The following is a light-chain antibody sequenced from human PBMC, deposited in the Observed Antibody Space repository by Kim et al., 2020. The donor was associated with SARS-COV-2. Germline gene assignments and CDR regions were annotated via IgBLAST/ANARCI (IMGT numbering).Light chain of an antibody. J-gene: IGKJ1*01. V-gene: IGKV1-5*03. CDR2: KAS. Sequence: DIQMTQSPSTLSASVGDRVTITCRASQSISTWLAWYQQKPGKAPKLLIYKASSLESGVPSRFSGSGSGTDFTLTVSSLQPDDFAPYYCQQYNSPPWTFGQGTKV. CDR3: QQYNSPPWT. CDR1: QSISTW.